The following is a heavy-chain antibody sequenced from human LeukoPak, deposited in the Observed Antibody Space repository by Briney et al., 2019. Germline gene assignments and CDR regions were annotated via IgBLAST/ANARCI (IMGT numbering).Heavy chain of an antibody. CDR3: AREGFRYYDSSGFADY. CDR2: ISAYNGNT. CDR1: GYTFTSYG. Sequence: EASVKVSCKASGYTFTSYGISWVRQAPGQGLEWMGWISAYNGNTNYAQKLQGRVTMTTDTSTSTAYMELRSLRSDDTAVYYCAREGFRYYDSSGFADYWGQGTLVTVSS. J-gene: IGHJ4*02. D-gene: IGHD3-22*01. V-gene: IGHV1-18*01.